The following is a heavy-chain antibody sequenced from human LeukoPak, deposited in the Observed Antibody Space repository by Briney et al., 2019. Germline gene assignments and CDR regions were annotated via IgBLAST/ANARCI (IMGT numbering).Heavy chain of an antibody. CDR2: IISTGGTI. CDR1: GFTFSDYY. V-gene: IGHV3-11*04. Sequence: GGSLRLSCAASGFTFSDYYMSWIRQAPGKGLEWLSYIISTGGTIYYADSVKGRFTISRDNAKNSLYLQMNSLRAEDTAVYYCATSPTCTNTNCHSRYLESWGQGTLVTVSS. D-gene: IGHD2-2*01. J-gene: IGHJ4*02. CDR3: ATSPTCTNTNCHSRYLES.